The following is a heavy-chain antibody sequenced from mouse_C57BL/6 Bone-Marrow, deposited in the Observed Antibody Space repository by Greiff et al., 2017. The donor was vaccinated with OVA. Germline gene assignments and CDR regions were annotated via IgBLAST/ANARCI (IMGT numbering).Heavy chain of an antibody. CDR1: GFTFSSYA. D-gene: IGHD2-4*01. CDR3: ARGGGLRPAWFAY. Sequence: EVQVVEPGGGLVKPGGSLKLSCAASGFTFSSYAMPWVRQTPEKRLEWVATISDGGSYTYYPDNVKGRFTISRDNATNTLYLQMSHLKSEDTAMDYCARGGGLRPAWFAYWGQGTLVTVSA. J-gene: IGHJ3*01. CDR2: ISDGGSYT. V-gene: IGHV5-4*01.